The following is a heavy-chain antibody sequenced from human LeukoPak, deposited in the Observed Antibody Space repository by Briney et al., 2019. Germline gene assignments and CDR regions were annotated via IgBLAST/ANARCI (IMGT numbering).Heavy chain of an antibody. CDR1: GFTVSSNY. Sequence: PGGSLRLSCAASGFTVSSNYMSWVRQAPGKGLEWVSVIYSGGSTYYADSVKGRFTISRDNSKNTLYLQMNSLRAEDTAVYYCARGPPLLRYFDWLLSNYFDYWGQGTLVTVSS. CDR2: IYSGGST. V-gene: IGHV3-53*01. J-gene: IGHJ4*02. CDR3: ARGPPLLRYFDWLLSNYFDY. D-gene: IGHD3-9*01.